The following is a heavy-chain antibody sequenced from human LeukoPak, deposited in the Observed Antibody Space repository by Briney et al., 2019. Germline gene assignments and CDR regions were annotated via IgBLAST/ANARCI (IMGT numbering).Heavy chain of an antibody. Sequence: GGSLRLSCAASGFTFSSYGMHWVRQAPGKGLEWVAVISYDGSNKYYADSVKGRFTISRDNSKNTLYLQMNSLRAEDTAVYYCAKVQREYSSGWYWNYWGQGTLVTVSS. CDR2: ISYDGSNK. V-gene: IGHV3-30*18. J-gene: IGHJ4*02. CDR1: GFTFSSYG. CDR3: AKVQREYSSGWYWNY. D-gene: IGHD6-19*01.